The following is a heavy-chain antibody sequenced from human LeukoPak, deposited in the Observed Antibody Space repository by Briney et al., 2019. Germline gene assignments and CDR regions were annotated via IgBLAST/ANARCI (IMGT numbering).Heavy chain of an antibody. CDR2: FDPEDGKM. Sequence: GASVKVSCKISGYTLMELSMHWVRQAPGKGLEWMGGFDPEDGKMIYALIFKGRVTMTEDTSTDTVYMELRRLRSEDTAVYYCATDLAGRTVVGASPFPLWGQGTVVTVSS. CDR1: GYTLMELS. CDR3: ATDLAGRTVVGASPFPL. J-gene: IGHJ3*01. V-gene: IGHV1-24*01. D-gene: IGHD2-15*01.